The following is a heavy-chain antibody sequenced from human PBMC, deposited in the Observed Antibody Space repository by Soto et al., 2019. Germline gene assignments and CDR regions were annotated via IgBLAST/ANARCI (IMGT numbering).Heavy chain of an antibody. CDR2: IFTGGST. V-gene: IGHV3-53*04. CDR3: ARDRQGSGWLAAFDI. D-gene: IGHD6-19*01. J-gene: IGHJ3*02. Sequence: EVQLVESGGGLVQPGGSLRLSCAASGFTVSSNYMSWVRQAPGKGLEWVSVIFTGGSTYYADSVKGRSTISRQSSMNTVYLKMDGLRAEETAVYYCARDRQGSGWLAAFDIWGQGTRVTVSS. CDR1: GFTVSSNY.